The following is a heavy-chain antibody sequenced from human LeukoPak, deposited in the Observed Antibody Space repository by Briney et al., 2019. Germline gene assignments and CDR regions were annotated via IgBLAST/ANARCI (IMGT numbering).Heavy chain of an antibody. CDR3: ARLAYCSNDVCYTNYYFSMDV. CDR1: GYTFSSYW. CDR2: IYPDDSAT. D-gene: IGHD2-8*01. J-gene: IGHJ6*03. Sequence: RRESLKISCKDSGYTFSSYWIGWVRQIPGKGLEWMGIIYPDDSATRYSPSFQGQVTISADKSISTAYLQWSSLKASDTAMYYCARLAYCSNDVCYTNYYFSMDVWGKGTTVTVSS. V-gene: IGHV5-51*01.